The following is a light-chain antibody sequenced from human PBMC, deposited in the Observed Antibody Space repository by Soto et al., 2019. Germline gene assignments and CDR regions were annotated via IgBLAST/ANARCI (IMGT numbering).Light chain of an antibody. V-gene: IGLV7-46*01. CDR3: LLSYSGPRRV. CDR2: DTN. Sequence: QAVVTQEPSLTVSPGGTVTLTCGSSTGAVTSGHYPYWFQQKPGQAPRTLVYDTNNKHSWTPARFSGSLLGGKAALTLSGAQPEDEAEYYCLLSYSGPRRVFGGGTKVTVL. J-gene: IGLJ2*01. CDR1: TGAVTSGHY.